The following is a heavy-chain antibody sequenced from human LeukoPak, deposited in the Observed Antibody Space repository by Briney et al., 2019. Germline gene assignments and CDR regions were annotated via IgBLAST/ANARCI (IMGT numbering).Heavy chain of an antibody. J-gene: IGHJ4*02. CDR1: GFTFSSYS. Sequence: TGGSLRLSCAASGFTFSSYSMNWVRQAPGKGLEWVSSISSSSSYIYYADSVKGRFTISRNNAKNSLYLQMNSLRAEDTAVYYCARVPRYCSSTSCFDYWGQGTLVTVSS. CDR2: ISSSSSYI. D-gene: IGHD2-2*01. CDR3: ARVPRYCSSTSCFDY. V-gene: IGHV3-21*01.